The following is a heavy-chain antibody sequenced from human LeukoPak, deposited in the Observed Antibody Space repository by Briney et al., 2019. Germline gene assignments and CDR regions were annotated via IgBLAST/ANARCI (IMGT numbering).Heavy chain of an antibody. CDR2: IYYSGST. CDR1: GGSVSSGSYY. CDR3: ARDIVPVYCSGGSCYPGDAFDI. J-gene: IGHJ3*02. D-gene: IGHD2-15*01. V-gene: IGHV4-61*01. Sequence: SETLSLTCTVSGGSVSSGSYYWSWIRQPPGKGLEWIGYIYYSGSTNYNPSLKSRVTISVDTSKNQFSLKLSSVTAADTAVYYCARDIVPVYCSGGSCYPGDAFDIWGQGTMVTVSS.